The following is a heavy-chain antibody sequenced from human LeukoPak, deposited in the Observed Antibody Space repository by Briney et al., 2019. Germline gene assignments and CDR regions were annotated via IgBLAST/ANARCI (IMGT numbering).Heavy chain of an antibody. V-gene: IGHV3-23*01. CDR3: ARRTLFGVIKPPDY. J-gene: IGHJ4*02. Sequence: GGSLRLSCAASGFTFSSFAMSWVRQAPGQGLEWVSSISSTAATTYYADSVRGRFTISRDNAMNTLYLQLSSLRVEDTAVYYCARRTLFGVIKPPDYWGQGTLVTVSS. CDR1: GFTFSSFA. CDR2: ISSTAATT. D-gene: IGHD3-3*01.